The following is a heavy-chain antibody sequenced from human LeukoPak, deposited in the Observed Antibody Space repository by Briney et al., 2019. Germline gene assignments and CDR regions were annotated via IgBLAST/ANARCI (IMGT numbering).Heavy chain of an antibody. CDR1: GFTFNAHA. J-gene: IGHJ6*02. CDR2: ISGSGGRT. Sequence: PGGSLRLSCAASGFTFNAHAMSWVRQAPGKGLEWVSTISGSGGRTYYTDSVKGRFTISRDNSKNTLYLQMNSLRGEDTAVYYCAKHQQVYGDSLMDVWGQGTTVTVSS. V-gene: IGHV3-23*01. D-gene: IGHD4-17*01. CDR3: AKHQQVYGDSLMDV.